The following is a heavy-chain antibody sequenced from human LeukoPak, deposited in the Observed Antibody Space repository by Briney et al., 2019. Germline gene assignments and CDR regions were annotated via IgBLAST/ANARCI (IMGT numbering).Heavy chain of an antibody. Sequence: GGSLRLSCVVSGFTLSSYAMSWVRQAPGKGLEWVAFIRSDGYHTYYTDSVKGRFIITRDNFKNTLYLQMNSLRLEDMAVYYCAKPSGSGVDYWGRGTRVTVSS. V-gene: IGHV3-30*02. CDR3: AKPSGSGVDY. CDR1: GFTLSSYA. CDR2: IRSDGYHT. D-gene: IGHD1-26*01. J-gene: IGHJ4*02.